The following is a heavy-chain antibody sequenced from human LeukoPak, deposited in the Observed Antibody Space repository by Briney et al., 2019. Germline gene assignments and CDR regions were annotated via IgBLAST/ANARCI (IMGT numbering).Heavy chain of an antibody. J-gene: IGHJ4*02. CDR3: ASRRGAATDSVY. V-gene: IGHV3-7*01. D-gene: IGHD1-26*01. Sequence: PGGSLRLSCAASGLTFTSYWMNWVRQAPGKGLEWVANVNQDGSEKNYVDSVKGRFTISRDNARNLLYLQMNSLRAEDSAVYYCASRRGAATDSVYWGQGTLVTVSS. CDR2: VNQDGSEK. CDR1: GLTFTSYW.